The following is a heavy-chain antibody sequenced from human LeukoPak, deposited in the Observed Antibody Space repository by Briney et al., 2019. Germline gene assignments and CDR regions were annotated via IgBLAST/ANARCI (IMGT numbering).Heavy chain of an antibody. CDR1: GYTFTSYA. CDR2: INTNAGNP. CDR3: ATYCSSTSCYGGYYYGMDV. D-gene: IGHD2-2*01. Sequence: ASVKVSCKASGYTFTSYAMNWVRQAPGQWLEWMGWINTNAGNPTYAQGFTGRFVFSLDTSVSTAYLQISSLKAEDTAVYYCATYCSSTSCYGGYYYGMDVWGQGTTVTVSS. V-gene: IGHV7-4-1*02. J-gene: IGHJ6*02.